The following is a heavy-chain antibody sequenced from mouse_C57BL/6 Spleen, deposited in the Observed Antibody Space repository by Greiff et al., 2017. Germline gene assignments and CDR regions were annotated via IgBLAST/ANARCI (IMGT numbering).Heavy chain of an antibody. CDR1: GYTFTSYW. V-gene: IGHV1-64*01. CDR2: IHPNSGST. D-gene: IGHD1-1*01. CDR3: ARGNSITTVVENYFYY. J-gene: IGHJ2*01. Sequence: QVQLQQPGAELVKPGASVKLSCKASGYTFTSYWMHWVQQRPGQGLEWIGMIHPNSGSTNYNEKFKSKATLTVDKSSSTAYMQLSSLTSEDSAVYYCARGNSITTVVENYFYYWGQGTTLTVSS.